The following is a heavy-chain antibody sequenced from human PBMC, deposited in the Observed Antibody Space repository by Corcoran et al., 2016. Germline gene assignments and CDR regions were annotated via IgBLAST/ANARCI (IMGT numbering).Heavy chain of an antibody. CDR1: GGTFSRYA. Sequence: QVQLVQSGAEVKKPGSSVKVSCKASGGTFSRYAISWVRQAPGQGLEWMGGIIPIFGTANYAQKFQGRVTITAEESTSTDYMELSSLRSEDMAVYYCARERQELWSVSGYFDYWGQGTLFTVSS. CDR3: ARERQELWSVSGYFDY. D-gene: IGHD3-3*01. V-gene: IGHV1-69*01. J-gene: IGHJ4*02. CDR2: IIPIFGTA.